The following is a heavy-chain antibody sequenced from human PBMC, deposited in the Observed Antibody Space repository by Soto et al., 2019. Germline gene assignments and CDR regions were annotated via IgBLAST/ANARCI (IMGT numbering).Heavy chain of an antibody. CDR3: ARVGYQLLKRFDP. V-gene: IGHV4-34*01. CDR1: GGSFSGYY. D-gene: IGHD2-2*01. CDR2: INHSGST. Sequence: TSETLSLTCAVYGGSFSGYYWSWIRQPPGKGLEWIGEINHSGSTNYNPSLKSRVTISVDTSKNQFSLKLSSVTAADTAVYYCARVGYQLLKRFDPWGQGTLVT. J-gene: IGHJ5*02.